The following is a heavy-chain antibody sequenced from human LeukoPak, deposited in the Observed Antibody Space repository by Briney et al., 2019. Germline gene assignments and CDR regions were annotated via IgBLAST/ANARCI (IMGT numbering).Heavy chain of an antibody. D-gene: IGHD6-13*01. CDR1: GYTFTGYY. Sequence: ASVKVSRKASGYTFTGYYMHWVRQAPGQGPEWMGWINPNSGGTNYAQKFQGWVTMTRDTSISTAYMELSRLRSDDTAVYYCARVAAAGTSAFDIWGQGTMVTVSS. V-gene: IGHV1-2*04. CDR2: INPNSGGT. J-gene: IGHJ3*02. CDR3: ARVAAAGTSAFDI.